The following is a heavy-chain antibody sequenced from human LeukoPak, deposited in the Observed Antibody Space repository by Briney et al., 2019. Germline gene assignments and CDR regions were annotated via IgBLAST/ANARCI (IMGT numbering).Heavy chain of an antibody. CDR3: ARPLRPTVTTFDY. Sequence: PGGSLRLSCAASGFTFSSYSMNWVRQAPGKGLEWVSSISSSSSYIYYADSVKGRFTISRDNAKNSLYLQMNSLRAEDTAVYYCARPLRPTVTTFDYWGQGTLVTVSS. J-gene: IGHJ4*02. CDR1: GFTFSSYS. D-gene: IGHD4-17*01. V-gene: IGHV3-21*01. CDR2: ISSSSSYI.